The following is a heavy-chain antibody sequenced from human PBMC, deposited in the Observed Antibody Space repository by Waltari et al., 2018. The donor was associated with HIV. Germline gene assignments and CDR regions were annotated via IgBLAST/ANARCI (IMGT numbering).Heavy chain of an antibody. CDR3: TKSVGDSARGWFDP. D-gene: IGHD4-17*01. J-gene: IGHJ5*02. Sequence: EVQLVESGGGLVQPGGSLKLSCAASGVRFSAPAMYWVRQASGKGLEWVGRIRGKPNSYATAYAESLKGRFTISRDDSKNTAYLQMNSLKTEDTAVYYCTKSVGDSARGWFDPWGQGTLVTVSS. V-gene: IGHV3-73*01. CDR2: IRGKPNSYAT. CDR1: GVRFSAPA.